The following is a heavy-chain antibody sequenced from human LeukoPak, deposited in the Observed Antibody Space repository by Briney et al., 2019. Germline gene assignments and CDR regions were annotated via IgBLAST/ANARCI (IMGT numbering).Heavy chain of an antibody. Sequence: PGGSLRLSCAASGFTVSSNYVSWVRQAPGKGLEWVSVIYSGGSTYYAESVKGRFTISRDNSKNTLYLQMNSLRAEDTAVYYCARLVVTATHIDYWGQGTLVTVSS. CDR2: IYSGGST. V-gene: IGHV3-66*01. J-gene: IGHJ4*02. CDR1: GFTVSSNY. CDR3: ARLVVTATHIDY. D-gene: IGHD2-15*01.